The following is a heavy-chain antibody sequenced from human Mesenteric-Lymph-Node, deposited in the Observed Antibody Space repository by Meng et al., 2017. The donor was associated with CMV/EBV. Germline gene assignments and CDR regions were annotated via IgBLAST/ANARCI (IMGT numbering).Heavy chain of an antibody. CDR1: GGSISGYY. D-gene: IGHD3-22*01. CDR2: VSYTGGT. V-gene: IGHV4-59*01. CDR3: ARGPYYYDSRGPTDWYFDL. Sequence: SETLSLTCTVSGGSISGYYWSWVRQPPGKGPEWVGYVSYTGGTNQNPSLEGRVTTSVDTSRNQFSLKLKSVTAADTAVYYCARGPYYYDSRGPTDWYFDLWGRGTLVTVSS. J-gene: IGHJ2*01.